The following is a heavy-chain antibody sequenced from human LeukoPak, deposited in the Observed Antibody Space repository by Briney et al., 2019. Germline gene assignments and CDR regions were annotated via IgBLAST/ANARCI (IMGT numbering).Heavy chain of an antibody. Sequence: PGGSLRLSCAASGFTFSGYSMTWVRQAPGKGLEWVSYISSGSGSIYYADSVKGRFTISRDNAKNSLYVQMNSLRAEDTAVYYCARGGSSFSSRDYWGQGTLVTVSS. CDR3: ARGGSSFSSRDY. V-gene: IGHV3-48*04. CDR2: ISSGSGSI. J-gene: IGHJ4*02. D-gene: IGHD6-6*01. CDR1: GFTFSGYS.